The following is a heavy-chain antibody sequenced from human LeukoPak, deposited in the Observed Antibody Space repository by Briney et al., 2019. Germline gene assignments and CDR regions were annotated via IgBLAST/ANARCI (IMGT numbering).Heavy chain of an antibody. CDR3: ARGYLYYYDVSGYPFDY. D-gene: IGHD3-22*01. J-gene: IGHJ4*02. Sequence: SVTVSFTASGGTFISYVISWVRQAPGQGGEWMGGIIPIFGTANYAQKFQGRVTITADESTSTAYMELRRLRSDDTAVYYCARGYLYYYDVSGYPFDYWGQGTLVTVSS. CDR2: IIPIFGTA. V-gene: IGHV1-69*01. CDR1: GGTFISYV.